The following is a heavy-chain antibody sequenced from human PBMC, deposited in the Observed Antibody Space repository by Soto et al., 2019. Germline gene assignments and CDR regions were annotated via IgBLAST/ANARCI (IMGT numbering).Heavy chain of an antibody. CDR2: ISAYNGNT. CDR3: ARDTWYSSSPGGGSLGSYYGMDV. CDR1: GYTFTSYG. J-gene: IGHJ6*02. Sequence: QVQLVQSGAEVKKPGASVKVSCKASGYTFTSYGISWVRQAPGQGLEWMGWISAYNGNTNYAQKLQGRVTMTTDTSTRTAYMELRSLRSDDTAVYYCARDTWYSSSPGGGSLGSYYGMDVWGQGTTVTVSS. V-gene: IGHV1-18*01. D-gene: IGHD6-6*01.